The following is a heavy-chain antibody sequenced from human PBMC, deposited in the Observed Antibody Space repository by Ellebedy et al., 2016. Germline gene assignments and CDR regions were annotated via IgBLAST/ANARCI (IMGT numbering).Heavy chain of an antibody. J-gene: IGHJ4*02. D-gene: IGHD6-13*01. Sequence: GGSLRLSCAASGFTFSTSAMSWVRQAPGKGLEWVSAISGSGGGTYYADSVKGRFTIPRDDSKNTLYLQMNSLRAEDTAVYYCATRISEGGWGQGTLVTVSS. CDR1: GFTFSTSA. CDR3: ATRISEGG. V-gene: IGHV3-23*01. CDR2: ISGSGGGT.